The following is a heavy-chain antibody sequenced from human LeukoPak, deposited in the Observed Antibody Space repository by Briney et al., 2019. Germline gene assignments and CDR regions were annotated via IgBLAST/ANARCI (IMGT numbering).Heavy chain of an antibody. V-gene: IGHV4-39*01. CDR3: SRGGNFAF. J-gene: IGHJ4*02. CDR1: GGSISSSSDY. Sequence: SETLSLTCTVSGGSISSSSDYWGWIRQPPGKGLEWIGTISYSGNTYYSPSLKSRVTISVDTSKNQFSLKLNSVTAADTAVYYCSRGGNFAFWGQGTLVTVSS. CDR2: ISYSGNT.